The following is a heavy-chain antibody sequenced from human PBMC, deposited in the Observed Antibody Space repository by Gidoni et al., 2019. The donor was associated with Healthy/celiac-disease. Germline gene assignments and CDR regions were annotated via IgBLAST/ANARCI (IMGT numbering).Heavy chain of an antibody. CDR3: VKDRVGSIPYYVDV. CDR2: VNSHGDNT. J-gene: IGHJ6*03. CDR1: GFTFSGYA. V-gene: IGHV3-64D*06. Sequence: EVQLVESGGGLVQPGGSLRLSCSDSGFTFSGYAMHWVRQAPGKGLQFVSAVNSHGDNTFYADFAKGRFTISRDNSKNTLYLQMSSLRPEDTAVYYCVKDRVGSIPYYVDVWGKGTTVTVSS. D-gene: IGHD3-10*01.